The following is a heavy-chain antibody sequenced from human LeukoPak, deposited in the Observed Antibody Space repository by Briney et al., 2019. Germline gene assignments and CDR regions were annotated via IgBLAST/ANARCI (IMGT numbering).Heavy chain of an antibody. J-gene: IGHJ5*02. CDR2: INPNSGGT. Sequence: ASVKVSCKASGYTFTGYYMHWVRQAPGQGLEWMGWINPNSGGTNYAQKFQGRVTMTRDTSISTSYMELRRLRSDDTAVYYCARETRYSSSWYEWFDTWGQGTLVTVSS. CDR3: ARETRYSSSWYEWFDT. V-gene: IGHV1-2*02. CDR1: GYTFTGYY. D-gene: IGHD6-13*01.